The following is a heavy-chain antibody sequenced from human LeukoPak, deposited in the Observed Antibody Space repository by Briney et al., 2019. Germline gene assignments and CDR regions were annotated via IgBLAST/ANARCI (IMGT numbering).Heavy chain of an antibody. CDR1: GFTFSSYS. J-gene: IGHJ4*02. CDR2: ISSSSSYI. CDR3: AKDDLQSGSYYPDY. V-gene: IGHV3-21*04. Sequence: GGSLRLSCAASGFTFSSYSMNWVRQAPGKGLEWVSSISSSSSYIYYADSVKGRFTISRDNSKNTLYLQVHSLRAEDTAVYFCAKDDLQSGSYYPDYWGQGTLVTVSS. D-gene: IGHD1-26*01.